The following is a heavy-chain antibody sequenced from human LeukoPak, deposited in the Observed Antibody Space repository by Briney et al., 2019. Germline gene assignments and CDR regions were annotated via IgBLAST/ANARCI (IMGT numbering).Heavy chain of an antibody. CDR2: ITSSSDYT. J-gene: IGHJ4*02. Sequence: GGSLRLSCAASGITFSNYAMNWVRQAPGKGLEWVSSITSSSDYTYYADSVKGRFTISRDNAKDSLYLQMNSLRAEDTAVYYCARRGLAAAGKEFDYWGQGTLVTVSS. V-gene: IGHV3-21*01. D-gene: IGHD6-13*01. CDR1: GITFSNYA. CDR3: ARRGLAAAGKEFDY.